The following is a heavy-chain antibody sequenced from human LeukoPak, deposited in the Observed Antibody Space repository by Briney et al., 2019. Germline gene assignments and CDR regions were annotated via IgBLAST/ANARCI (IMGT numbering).Heavy chain of an antibody. D-gene: IGHD5-18*01. CDR1: GFTFSSYA. CDR2: ISYDGSNK. CDR3: ARDEVDTAMVGYYYYGMDV. Sequence: PGRSLRLSCAASGFTFSSYAMHWVRQAPGKGLEWVAVISYDGSNKYYADSVKGRFTISRDNSKNTLYLQMNSPRAEDTAVYYCARDEVDTAMVGYYYYGMDVWGQGTTVTVSS. V-gene: IGHV3-30-3*01. J-gene: IGHJ6*02.